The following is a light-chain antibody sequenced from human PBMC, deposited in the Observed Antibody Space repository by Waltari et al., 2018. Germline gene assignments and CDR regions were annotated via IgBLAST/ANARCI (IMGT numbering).Light chain of an antibody. CDR3: SSYTTISTVV. Sequence: QSALTQPAPVSGSPGPSITLSCTGTSSDVGYYHYVSLYQQHPGKAPKLMIYDVSDRPSGVSNRFSGSKSGSTASLTISGLQAEDEADYYCSSYTTISTVVFGGGTKLTVL. CDR2: DVS. CDR1: SSDVGYYHY. V-gene: IGLV2-14*03. J-gene: IGLJ2*01.